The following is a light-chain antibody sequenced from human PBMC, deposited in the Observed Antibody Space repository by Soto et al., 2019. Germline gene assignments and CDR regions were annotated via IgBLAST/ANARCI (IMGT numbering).Light chain of an antibody. CDR3: SSYTSIIAVV. CDR2: DVT. J-gene: IGLJ2*01. CDR1: SHDIGAYNY. Sequence: QSALTQPASVSGSPGQSITISCTGTSHDIGAYNYVSWYQQHPGKAPKLLIYDVTNRPSGISDRFSGSKSGRTASLTISGLQPEDEADYYCSSYTSIIAVVFGGGTKLTVL. V-gene: IGLV2-14*03.